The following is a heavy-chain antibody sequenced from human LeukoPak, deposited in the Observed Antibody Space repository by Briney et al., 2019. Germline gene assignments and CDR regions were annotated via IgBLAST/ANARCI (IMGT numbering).Heavy chain of an antibody. CDR3: ARDEQPFEQLGYYFDY. D-gene: IGHD6-6*01. CDR2: IYSGGST. V-gene: IGHV3-66*01. J-gene: IGHJ4*02. CDR1: GFTVSSNY. Sequence: GGSLRLSCAASGFTVSSNYMSWVRQAPGKGLEWVSVIYSGGSTYYADSVKGRFTISRDNSKNTLYLQMNSLRAEDTAVYYCARDEQPFEQLGYYFDYWGQGTLVTVSS.